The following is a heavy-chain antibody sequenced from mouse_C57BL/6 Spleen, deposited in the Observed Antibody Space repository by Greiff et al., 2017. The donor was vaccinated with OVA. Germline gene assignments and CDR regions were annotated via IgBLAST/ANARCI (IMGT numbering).Heavy chain of an antibody. V-gene: IGHV1-50*01. J-gene: IGHJ3*01. Sequence: VQLQQPGAELVKPGASVKLSCKASGYTFTSYWMQWVKQRPGQGLEWIGEIDPSDSYTNYNQKFKGKATLTVDTSSSTAYMQLSSLTSEDSAVYYCAREDDYDVGWFAYWGQGTLVTVSA. D-gene: IGHD2-4*01. CDR2: IDPSDSYT. CDR3: AREDDYDVGWFAY. CDR1: GYTFTSYW.